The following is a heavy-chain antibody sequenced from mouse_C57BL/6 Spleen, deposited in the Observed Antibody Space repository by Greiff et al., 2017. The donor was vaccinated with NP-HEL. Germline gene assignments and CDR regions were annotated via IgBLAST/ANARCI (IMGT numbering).Heavy chain of an antibody. J-gene: IGHJ4*01. CDR3: TVYGSSYAMDY. V-gene: IGHV14-4*01. CDR2: IDPENGDT. CDR1: GFNIKDDY. Sequence: DVKLQESGAELVRPGASVKLSCTASGFNIKDDYMHWVKQRPEQGLEWIGWIDPENGDTEYASKFQGKATITADTSSNTAYLQLSSLTSEDTAVYYCTVYGSSYAMDYWGQGTSVTVSS. D-gene: IGHD1-1*01.